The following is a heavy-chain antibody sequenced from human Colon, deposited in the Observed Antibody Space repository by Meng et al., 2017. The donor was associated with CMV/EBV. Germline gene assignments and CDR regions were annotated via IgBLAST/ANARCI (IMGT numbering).Heavy chain of an antibody. CDR1: GFTFSSYW. CDR3: ARDRKRDAYYVFWSGFSVFDY. CDR2: IKQDGSEK. D-gene: IGHD3-3*01. V-gene: IGHV3-7*01. J-gene: IGHJ4*02. Sequence: GGSLRLSCAASGFTFSSYWMSWVRQAPGKGLEWVANIKQDGSEKYYVDSVKGRFTISRDNVKNSLYLQMNSLRAEDTAVYYCARDRKRDAYYVFWSGFSVFDYWGQGTLVTVSS.